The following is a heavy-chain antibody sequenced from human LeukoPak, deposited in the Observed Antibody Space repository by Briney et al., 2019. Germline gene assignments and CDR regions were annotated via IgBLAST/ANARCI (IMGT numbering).Heavy chain of an antibody. D-gene: IGHD1-14*01. CDR1: GYTLTNYY. CDR3: ARESGDFDY. J-gene: IGHJ4*02. CDR2: ITSVGST. Sequence: GASVKVSCKASGYTLTNYYMHWVRQAPGQGLEWMGTITSVGSTGYAQQFQGRVTMTRDTSTSTVYMELSSLRSEDTAVYYCARESGDFDYWGQGTLVTVSS. V-gene: IGHV1-46*01.